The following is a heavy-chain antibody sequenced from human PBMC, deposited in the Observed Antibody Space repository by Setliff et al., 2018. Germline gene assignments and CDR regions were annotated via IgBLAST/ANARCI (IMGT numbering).Heavy chain of an antibody. CDR3: ARGGVLGTGDFDY. V-gene: IGHV1-69*13. Sequence: SVKVSCKTSGYTFKNHIISWVRQAPGQGLEWMGGIIPFFGTTNSAQKFQDRMMITADESTNTAYMELRGLRSQDTAVYSCARGGVLGTGDFDYWGQGTLVTVPQ. J-gene: IGHJ4*02. CDR1: GYTFKNHI. CDR2: IIPFFGTT. D-gene: IGHD2-8*01.